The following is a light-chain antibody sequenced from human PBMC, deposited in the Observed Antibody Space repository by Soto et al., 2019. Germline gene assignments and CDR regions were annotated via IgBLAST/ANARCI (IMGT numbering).Light chain of an antibody. CDR1: QGVSNY. CDR2: AAS. J-gene: IGKJ1*01. Sequence: AIRMTQSPSSLSASTGDRVTITCRASQGVSNYLAWYQQKPGKAPKVLIHAASTLQGGVPSRFSGSGSGTDFTLSISRLQSEDFATYYCQQYYSYPWTFGLGTKVEIK. CDR3: QQYYSYPWT. V-gene: IGKV1-8*01.